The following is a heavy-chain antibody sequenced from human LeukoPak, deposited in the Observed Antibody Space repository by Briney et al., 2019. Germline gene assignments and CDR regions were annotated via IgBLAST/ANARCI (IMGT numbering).Heavy chain of an antibody. V-gene: IGHV3-33*01. CDR1: RFTLTTFG. CDR2: MYYDGSNK. CDR3: ARAHSSSWAFIDY. Sequence: GGSLRLSCALSRFTLTTFGMHSVRQAPGKGLEWVALMYYDGSNKYYADSVKGRFSISRDNSKSTLYLQMDSLRTEDTAVYYCARAHSSSWAFIDYCGQGTLVTVSS. D-gene: IGHD6-13*01. J-gene: IGHJ4*02.